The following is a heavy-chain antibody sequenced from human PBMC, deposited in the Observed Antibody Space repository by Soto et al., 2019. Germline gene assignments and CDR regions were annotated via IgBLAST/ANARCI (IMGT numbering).Heavy chain of an antibody. Sequence: SETLSLTCAVYGGSFSGYYWSWIRQLPGKGLEWIGYIYYSGSTNYNPSLKSRVTISVDTSKNQFSLKLSSVTAADTAVYYCARGLGFGTQGWFDPWGQGTLVTVSS. CDR2: IYYSGST. CDR3: ARGLGFGTQGWFDP. V-gene: IGHV4-59*01. CDR1: GGSFSGYY. J-gene: IGHJ5*02. D-gene: IGHD3-10*01.